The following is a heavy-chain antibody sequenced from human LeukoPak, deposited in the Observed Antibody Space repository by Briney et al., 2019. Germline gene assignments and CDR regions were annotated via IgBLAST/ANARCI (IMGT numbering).Heavy chain of an antibody. Sequence: SSETLSLTCTVSGGSISSSSYYWGWIPQPPGKGLEGIGSIYYSGSTYYNPSPKSRVTISVDTSKNQFPLRLSSVTAADTAVYYCARSGVQLWVRGGFDYWGQGTLVSVSS. CDR2: IYYSGST. CDR3: ARSGVQLWVRGGFDY. J-gene: IGHJ4*02. CDR1: GGSISSSSYY. V-gene: IGHV4-39*01. D-gene: IGHD5-18*01.